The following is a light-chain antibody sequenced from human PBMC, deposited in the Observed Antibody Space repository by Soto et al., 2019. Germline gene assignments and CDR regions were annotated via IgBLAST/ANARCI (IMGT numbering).Light chain of an antibody. CDR1: QSISSW. V-gene: IGKV1-5*01. CDR3: QQYNTWST. CDR2: AAS. Sequence: PSTLSASVGDRVTITCRASQSISSWLAWYQQKPGKAPKRLIYAASSLQSGVPSRFSGSGSGTEFTLTISSLQSEDFAVYYCQQYNTWSTFGQGTKVDIK. J-gene: IGKJ1*01.